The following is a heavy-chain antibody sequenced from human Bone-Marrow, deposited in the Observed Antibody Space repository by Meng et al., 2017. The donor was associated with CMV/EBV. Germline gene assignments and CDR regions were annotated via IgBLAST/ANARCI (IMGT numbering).Heavy chain of an antibody. V-gene: IGHV3-74*01. Sequence: GESLKISCAASGFTFSSYAMSWVRQAPGKGLVWVSRINSDGSSTSYADSVKGRFTISRDNAKNTLYLQMNSLRAEDTAVYYCARDLRFLTRSVGMDVWGQGTTVTVSS. CDR2: INSDGSST. CDR3: ARDLRFLTRSVGMDV. J-gene: IGHJ6*02. D-gene: IGHD3-3*01. CDR1: GFTFSSYA.